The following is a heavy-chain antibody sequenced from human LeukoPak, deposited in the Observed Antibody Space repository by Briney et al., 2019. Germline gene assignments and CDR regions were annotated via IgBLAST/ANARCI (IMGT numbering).Heavy chain of an antibody. CDR3: ARPETQYSSGLDGFDI. J-gene: IGHJ3*02. V-gene: IGHV3-74*01. CDR2: INSDGSRT. D-gene: IGHD6-19*01. CDR1: GFTFSTYW. Sequence: PWGSLRLSCAASGFTFSTYWMHWVRQAPGKGLVWVSRINSDGSRTTYAASVKGRFTISRDNAKNTLYLQMNSLRTEDTAVYYCARPETQYSSGLDGFDIWGRGTMVTVSS.